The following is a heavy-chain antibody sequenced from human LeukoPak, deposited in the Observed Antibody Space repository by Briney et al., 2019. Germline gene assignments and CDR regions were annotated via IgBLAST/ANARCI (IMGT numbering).Heavy chain of an antibody. V-gene: IGHV1-2*02. Sequence: GASVKVSCKASGYTFTGYYMHWVRQAPGQGLEWMGWINPNSGGTNYAQKFQGRVTMTRDTSISTAYMELSRLRSDDTAVYCCARDHWLADTILGYWGQGTLVTVSS. CDR2: INPNSGGT. CDR1: GYTFTGYY. CDR3: ARDHWLADTILGY. J-gene: IGHJ4*02. D-gene: IGHD6-19*01.